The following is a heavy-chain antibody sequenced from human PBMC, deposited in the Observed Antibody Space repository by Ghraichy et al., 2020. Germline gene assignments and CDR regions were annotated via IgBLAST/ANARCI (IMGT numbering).Heavy chain of an antibody. J-gene: IGHJ4*02. CDR1: GFTFDDYG. CDR2: INWNGGST. D-gene: IGHD3-10*01. CDR3: ARGGGSGSCTPFDY. Sequence: GGSLRLSCAASGFTFDDYGMNWVRQAPGKGLEWVSGINWNGGSTGYADSVKGRFTISRDNAKNSLYLQMNSLRAEDTALYHCARGGGSGSCTPFDYWGQGTLVTVSS. V-gene: IGHV3-20*01.